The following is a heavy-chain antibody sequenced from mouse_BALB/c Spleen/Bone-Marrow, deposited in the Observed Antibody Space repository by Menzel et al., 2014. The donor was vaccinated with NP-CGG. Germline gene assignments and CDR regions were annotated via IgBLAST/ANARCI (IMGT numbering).Heavy chain of an antibody. CDR1: GYAFSSYW. Sequence: VNVVESGAELVRPGSSVKISCKASGYAFSSYWMNWVKQRPGQGLEWIGQIYPGDGDTNYNGKFKGKATLTADESSSTAYMQLSSLTSEDSAVYFCARDDGFAYWGQGTLVTVSA. J-gene: IGHJ3*01. V-gene: IGHV1-80*01. CDR3: ARDDGFAY. CDR2: IYPGDGDT. D-gene: IGHD2-12*01.